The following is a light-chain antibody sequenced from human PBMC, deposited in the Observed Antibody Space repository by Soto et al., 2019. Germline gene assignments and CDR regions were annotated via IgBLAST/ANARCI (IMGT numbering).Light chain of an antibody. V-gene: IGKV1-33*01. CDR3: QHYNHVMST. CDR1: QDITNY. CDR2: NAS. J-gene: IGKJ2*01. Sequence: DIPMTQSPSSLSASVRDRVTITCQASQDITNYVNSHHQKPAKAPYLLIYNASNMETAVPSRFSGSGSGADFTFTISSLQPEDITTYCCQHYNHVMSTFGKGTKLEIK.